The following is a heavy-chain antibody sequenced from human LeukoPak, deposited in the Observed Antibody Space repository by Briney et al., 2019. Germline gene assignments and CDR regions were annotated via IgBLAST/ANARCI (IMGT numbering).Heavy chain of an antibody. Sequence: GGSLRLSCAASGFTFSTYAMSWVRQIPGKGLEWVSAISGSDDGTYYADSVKGRFTISRDNSKNTLFLQMNSLRAEDTAIYYCAKDMGYCSSATCYGLDYWGQGTLVTVSS. CDR3: AKDMGYCSSATCYGLDY. J-gene: IGHJ4*02. D-gene: IGHD2-2*01. V-gene: IGHV3-23*01. CDR1: GFTFSTYA. CDR2: ISGSDDGT.